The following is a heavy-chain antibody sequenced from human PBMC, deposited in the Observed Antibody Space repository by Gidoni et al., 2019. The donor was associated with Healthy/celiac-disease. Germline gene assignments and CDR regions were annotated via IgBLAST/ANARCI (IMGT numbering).Heavy chain of an antibody. CDR2: ISSSSSYI. CDR3: ARDGYGDYGPFDY. J-gene: IGHJ4*02. V-gene: IGHV3-21*01. D-gene: IGHD4-17*01. CDR1: GFTFSSYS. Sequence: EVQLVESGGGLVKPGGSLRLSCAASGFTFSSYSMNWVRQAPGKGLEWVSSISSSSSYIYYADSVKGRFTISRDNAKNSLYLQMNSLRAEDTAVYYCARDGYGDYGPFDYWGQGTLVTVSS.